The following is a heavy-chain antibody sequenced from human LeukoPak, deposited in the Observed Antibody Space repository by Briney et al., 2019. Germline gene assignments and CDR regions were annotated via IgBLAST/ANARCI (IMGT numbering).Heavy chain of an antibody. J-gene: IGHJ4*02. Sequence: PGGSPRLSCTASGGFTFSNVWVDWVRQAPGGGLEWVGRILSKADGGTTDYAAPVKGRFAISRDDSKNILYLQMNSLRVEDTALYYCAKGGEICSGGSCSLGYWGQGTLVTVSS. V-gene: IGHV3-15*07. CDR2: ILSKADGGTT. D-gene: IGHD2-15*01. CDR3: AKGGEICSGGSCSLGY. CDR1: GGFTFSNVW.